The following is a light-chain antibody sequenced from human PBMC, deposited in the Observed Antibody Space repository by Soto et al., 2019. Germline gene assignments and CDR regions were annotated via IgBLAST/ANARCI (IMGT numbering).Light chain of an antibody. V-gene: IGLV2-14*01. J-gene: IGLJ2*01. Sequence: QSALTQPASVSGSPGHSITISCSGTGSDVGDYDYVSWYQQHPGKAPKLIIYDVSNRPSGVSNRFSGSKSGNTASLTISGLQAXDEGDYYCSLYTSSSTLFGGGTKLTVL. CDR2: DVS. CDR3: SLYTSSSTL. CDR1: GSDVGDYDY.